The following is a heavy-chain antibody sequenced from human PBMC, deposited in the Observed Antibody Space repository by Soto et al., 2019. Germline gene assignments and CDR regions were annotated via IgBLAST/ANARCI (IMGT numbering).Heavy chain of an antibody. CDR1: GGSISSSNW. J-gene: IGHJ4*02. V-gene: IGHV4-4*02. D-gene: IGHD3-16*01. CDR2: IYHSGNT. CDR3: ATRWGEGRVDY. Sequence: QVQLQESGPGLVKPSGTLSLTCAVSGGSISSSNWWSWVRQPPGKGLEWIGEIYHSGNTNYDPSLKSRVTMAVDKSRNQFSLKLSSVTAADTAVYYCATRWGEGRVDYWGQGTLVTVSS.